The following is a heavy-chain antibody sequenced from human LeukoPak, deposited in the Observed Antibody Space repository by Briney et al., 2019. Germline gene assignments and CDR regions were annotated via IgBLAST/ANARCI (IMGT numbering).Heavy chain of an antibody. CDR3: TTDYDILTGFILG. CDR1: GFTFSNAW. D-gene: IGHD3-9*01. CDR2: IKSKNDGGTT. J-gene: IGHJ4*02. Sequence: GGTLRLSCAASGFTFSNAWMSWVRQAPGKGLEWVGRIKSKNDGGTTDYAAPVKGRFTISRDDSKNTLYLQMNSLKTEDTAVYYCTTDYDILTGFILGWGQGTLVTVSS. V-gene: IGHV3-15*01.